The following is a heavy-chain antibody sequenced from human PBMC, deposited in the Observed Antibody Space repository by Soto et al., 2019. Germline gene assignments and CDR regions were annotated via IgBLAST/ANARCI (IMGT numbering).Heavy chain of an antibody. CDR1: GGTFSSYA. J-gene: IGHJ4*02. Sequence: SVKVSCKASGGTFSSYAISWVRQAPGQGLEWMGGIIPIFGTANYAQKFQGRVTITADESTSTAYMELSSLRSEDTAVYYCAKDTLQSTSWYEYFDHWGQGTLVTVSS. CDR3: AKDTLQSTSWYEYFDH. CDR2: IIPIFGTA. V-gene: IGHV1-69*13. D-gene: IGHD6-13*01.